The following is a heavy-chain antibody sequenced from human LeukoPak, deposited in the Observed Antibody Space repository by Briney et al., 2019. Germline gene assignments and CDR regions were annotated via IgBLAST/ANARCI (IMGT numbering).Heavy chain of an antibody. V-gene: IGHV3-30*18. J-gene: IGHJ6*02. D-gene: IGHD3-10*01. Sequence: PGGSLRLSCAASGFTFSSYGMPWVRQAPGKGLEWVAVISYDGTNKYYADSVKGRFTISRDNSKNTLYLQMNSLRAEDTAVYYCAKPSISFGELLSYYGMDVWGQGTTVTVSS. CDR2: ISYDGTNK. CDR1: GFTFSSYG. CDR3: AKPSISFGELLSYYGMDV.